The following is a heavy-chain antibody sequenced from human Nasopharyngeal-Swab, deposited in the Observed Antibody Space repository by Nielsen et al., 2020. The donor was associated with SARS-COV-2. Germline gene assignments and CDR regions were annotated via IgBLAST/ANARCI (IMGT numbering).Heavy chain of an antibody. Sequence: GESLKISCAASGFTFSSYWMHWVRQAPGKGLVWVSRINSDGSSTSYADSVKGRFTISRDNAKNTLYLQMNSLRAEDTAVYYCARGSMVRRQGVVDYWGQGTLVTVSS. CDR1: GFTFSSYW. V-gene: IGHV3-74*01. J-gene: IGHJ4*02. CDR3: ARGSMVRRQGVVDY. CDR2: INSDGSST. D-gene: IGHD3-10*01.